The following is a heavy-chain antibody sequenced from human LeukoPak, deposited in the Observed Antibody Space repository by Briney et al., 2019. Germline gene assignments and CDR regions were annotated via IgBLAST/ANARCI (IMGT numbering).Heavy chain of an antibody. CDR3: ASLAAGGEGY. Sequence: SETLSLTCTVSGGSISSSSYYWGWIRQPPGKGLEWIGSIYYSGSTYYNPSLKSRVTISVDTSKNQFSLKLSSVTAADTAVYYCASLAAGGEGYWGQGTLVTVSS. CDR2: IYYSGST. D-gene: IGHD6-13*01. V-gene: IGHV4-39*01. J-gene: IGHJ4*02. CDR1: GGSISSSSYY.